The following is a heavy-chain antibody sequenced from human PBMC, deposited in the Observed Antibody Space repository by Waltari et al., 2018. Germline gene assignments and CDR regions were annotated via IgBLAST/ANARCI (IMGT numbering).Heavy chain of an antibody. J-gene: IGHJ5*02. CDR1: GDTFTGQF. D-gene: IGHD2-8*01. CDR2: VRPDTGVT. Sequence: QVHLVQSGAEVKKPGASVKVSCKTSGDTFTGQFLHWVRQAPGQGLEWRVYVRPDTGVTKYAQKFQDRITITRDTSSNTAYMELRSLRSDDTAVFYCASPFCPNGVCYSNWFGPWGQGTLVTVSS. CDR3: ASPFCPNGVCYSNWFGP. V-gene: IGHV1-2*02.